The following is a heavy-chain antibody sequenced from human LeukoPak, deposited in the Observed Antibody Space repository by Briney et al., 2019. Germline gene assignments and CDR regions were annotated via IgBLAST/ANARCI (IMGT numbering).Heavy chain of an antibody. CDR2: ISSSSYI. CDR3: ARSSMVRGVMNYYYYMDV. D-gene: IGHD3-10*01. J-gene: IGHJ6*03. Sequence: PGGSLRLSCAASGFTFSSYSMNWVRQAPGKGLEWVSSISSSSYIYYADSVKGRFTISRDNAKNSLYLQMNSLRAEDTAVYYCARSSMVRGVMNYYYYMDVWAKGPRSPSP. V-gene: IGHV3-21*01. CDR1: GFTFSSYS.